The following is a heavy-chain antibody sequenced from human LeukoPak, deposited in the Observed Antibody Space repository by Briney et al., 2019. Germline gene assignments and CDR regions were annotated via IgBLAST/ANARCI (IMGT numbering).Heavy chain of an antibody. V-gene: IGHV4-4*07. CDR1: TVSSNNYC. J-gene: IGHJ3*02. Sequence: SETLSLTGTVATVSSNNYCWTWIRPPAGNGREWIGRIYTRGSTHYNPPLKSRVTMTLDNSKSQFSLKLSSVTAADTAVYYCARLHGGSSNYVVAFDIWGQGTMVTVSS. CDR2: IYTRGST. D-gene: IGHD6-13*01. CDR3: ARLHGGSSNYVVAFDI.